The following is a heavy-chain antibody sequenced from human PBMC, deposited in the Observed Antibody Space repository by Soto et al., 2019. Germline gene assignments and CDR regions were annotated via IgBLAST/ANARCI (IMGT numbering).Heavy chain of an antibody. CDR1: GFTFSSYS. CDR2: ISSSSSTI. J-gene: IGHJ6*04. V-gene: IGHV3-48*01. CDR3: ARDSLLGYCSSTSCYVGMDV. D-gene: IGHD2-2*01. Sequence: GGSLRLSCAASGFTFSSYSMNWVRQAPGKGLEWVSYISSSSSTIYYADSVKGRFTISRDNAKNSLYLQMNSLRAEDTAVYYCARDSLLGYCSSTSCYVGMDVWGKGTTVTVSS.